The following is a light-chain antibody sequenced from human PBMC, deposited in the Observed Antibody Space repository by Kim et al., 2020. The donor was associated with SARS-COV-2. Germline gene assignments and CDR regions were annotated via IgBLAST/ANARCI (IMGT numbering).Light chain of an antibody. CDR1: QTVVSNY. CDR2: GAS. Sequence: TPGERATLSCRASQTVVSNYLAWYQQKPVQAPRLFIYGASSRATGIPDRFSGSGSGTDFTLTVSRLEPEDSAVYYCQQYHSSPRTFGQGTKVDIK. CDR3: QQYHSSPRT. J-gene: IGKJ1*01. V-gene: IGKV3-20*01.